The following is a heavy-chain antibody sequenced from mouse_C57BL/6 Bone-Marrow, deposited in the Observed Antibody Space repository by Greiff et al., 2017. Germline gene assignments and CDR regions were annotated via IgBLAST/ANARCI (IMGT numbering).Heavy chain of an antibody. CDR1: GYTFTSYG. CDR2: IYPRSGNT. J-gene: IGHJ4*01. Sequence: VQVVESGAELARPGASVKLSCKASGYTFTSYGISWVKQRTGQGLEWIGEIYPRSGNTYYNEKFKGKATLTADKSSSTAYMELRSLTSEDSAVYFCARREFITTVRDYWGQGTSVTVSS. D-gene: IGHD1-1*01. V-gene: IGHV1-81*01. CDR3: ARREFITTVRDY.